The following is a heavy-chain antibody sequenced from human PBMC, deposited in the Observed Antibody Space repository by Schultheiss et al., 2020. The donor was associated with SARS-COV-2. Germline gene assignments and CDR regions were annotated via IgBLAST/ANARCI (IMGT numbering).Heavy chain of an antibody. J-gene: IGHJ4*02. CDR3: ARESGVGATNGGIDY. Sequence: SVKVSCKASGGTFSSYAISWVRQAPGQGLEWMGGIIPIFGTANYAQKFQGRVTITADESTSTAYMELSSLRSEDTAVYYCARESGVGATNGGIDYWGQGTLVTVSS. V-gene: IGHV1-69*13. D-gene: IGHD1-26*01. CDR2: IIPIFGTA. CDR1: GGTFSSYA.